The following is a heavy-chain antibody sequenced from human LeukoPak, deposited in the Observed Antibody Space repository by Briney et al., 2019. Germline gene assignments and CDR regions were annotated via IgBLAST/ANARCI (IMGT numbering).Heavy chain of an antibody. CDR1: GFTFSGSA. J-gene: IGHJ4*02. CDR3: SSGGYCTSTSCYGVY. CDR2: IRSKPNSYAT. V-gene: IGHV3-73*01. D-gene: IGHD2-2*01. Sequence: GGSLRLSCAASGFTFSGSAMHWVRQASGKGLEWVGRIRSKPNSYATAYAASVKGRSTISRDDSKNTAYLQMNSLKTEDTGVYYCSSGGYCTSTSCYGVYWGQGTLVTVSS.